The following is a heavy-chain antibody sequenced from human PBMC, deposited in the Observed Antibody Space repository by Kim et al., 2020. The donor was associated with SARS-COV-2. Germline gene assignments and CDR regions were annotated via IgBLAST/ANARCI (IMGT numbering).Heavy chain of an antibody. CDR3: ARGRYNWNDGAYYYYYYGMDV. D-gene: IGHD1-1*01. Sequence: ASVKVSCKASGYTFTSYDINWVRQATGQGLEWMGWMNPNSGNTGYAQKFQGRVTMTRNTSISTAYMELSSLRSEDTAVYYCARGRYNWNDGAYYYYYYGMDVWGQGTTVTVSS. CDR2: MNPNSGNT. CDR1: GYTFTSYD. V-gene: IGHV1-8*01. J-gene: IGHJ6*02.